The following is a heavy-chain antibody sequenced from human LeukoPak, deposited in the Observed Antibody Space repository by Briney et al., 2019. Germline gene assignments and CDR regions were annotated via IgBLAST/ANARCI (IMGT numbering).Heavy chain of an antibody. CDR1: GGTFSSYA. J-gene: IGHJ5*02. D-gene: IGHD3-3*01. V-gene: IGHV1-69*05. CDR3: ARGPITIFMLNWFDP. Sequence: SVKVSCKASGGTFSSYAISWVRQAPGQGLELMGGIIPIFGTANYAQKFQGRVTITTDESTSTAYMELSSLRSEDTAVYYCARGPITIFMLNWFDPWGQGTLVTVSS. CDR2: IIPIFGTA.